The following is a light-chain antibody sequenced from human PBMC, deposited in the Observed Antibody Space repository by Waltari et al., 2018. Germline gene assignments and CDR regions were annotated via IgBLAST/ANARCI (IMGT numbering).Light chain of an antibody. CDR3: QQYSNPPPEFT. J-gene: IGKJ3*01. Sequence: DIQMTQSPSSVSASVGDRVTITCRASQGISNWLAWYQQKPGKAPKLLIYAASSLQSGVPSRFSGSGSGTDFTLTISSLQPEDVAVYYCQQYSNPPPEFTFGPGTRVEIK. CDR1: QGISNW. V-gene: IGKV1-12*01. CDR2: AAS.